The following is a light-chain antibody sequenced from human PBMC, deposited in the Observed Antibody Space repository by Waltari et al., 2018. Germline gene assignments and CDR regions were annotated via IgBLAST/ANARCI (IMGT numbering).Light chain of an antibody. Sequence: DFVMTQSPLSLPVTPGEPASISCRSSQSLLHSNGYDYLDWYLQKPGQSPQLLIYFGSNRASGVPDRFSGSGSGTDFTLKISRVEAEDVGVYYCMQALQTPPTFGLGTKVEIK. V-gene: IGKV2-28*01. J-gene: IGKJ1*01. CDR2: FGS. CDR3: MQALQTPPT. CDR1: QSLLHSNGYDY.